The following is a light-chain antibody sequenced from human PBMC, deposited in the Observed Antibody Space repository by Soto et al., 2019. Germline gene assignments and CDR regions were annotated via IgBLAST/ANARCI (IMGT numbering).Light chain of an antibody. CDR2: EVN. CDR3: SSFAGSNTVI. V-gene: IGLV2-8*01. CDR1: SSDIGAYNY. Sequence: QSVLTQPPSASGSPGQSVAISCTGSSSDIGAYNYVSWYQQFPGKAPQIMIYEVNKRPSGVPDRFSGSKSGNTASLTVSGLKAEDEADYYCSSFAGSNTVIFGGGTKLTVL. J-gene: IGLJ2*01.